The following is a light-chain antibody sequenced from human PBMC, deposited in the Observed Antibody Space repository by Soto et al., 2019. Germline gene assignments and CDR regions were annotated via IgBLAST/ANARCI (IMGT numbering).Light chain of an antibody. V-gene: IGKV3-20*01. Sequence: EIVLTQSPGTLSLSPGERATLTCRASQSVSSSYLAWYKQKPGQAPRLLVYAASSRATGIPDRFSGGGSGTAFSLSISTLAPADFGVYSGHQFGTSCPYTFGQGTKLYIK. J-gene: IGKJ2*01. CDR2: AAS. CDR3: HQFGTSCPYT. CDR1: QSVSSSY.